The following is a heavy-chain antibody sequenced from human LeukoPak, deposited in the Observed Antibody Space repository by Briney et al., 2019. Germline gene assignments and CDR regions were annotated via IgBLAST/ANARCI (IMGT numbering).Heavy chain of an antibody. V-gene: IGHV4-39*07. CDR1: GGSISSCSYY. D-gene: IGHD3-10*01. CDR2: IYYSGST. Sequence: SETLSLTCTVSGGSISSCSYYWGWIRQPPGKGLEWIGSIYYSGSTYYNPSLKSRVTISVDTSKNQFSLKLSSVTAADTAVYYCARLLWFGELWWFDPWGQGTLVTVSS. J-gene: IGHJ5*02. CDR3: ARLLWFGELWWFDP.